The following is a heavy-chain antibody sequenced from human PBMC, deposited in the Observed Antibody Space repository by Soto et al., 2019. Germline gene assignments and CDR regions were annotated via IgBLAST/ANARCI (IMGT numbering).Heavy chain of an antibody. CDR1: GGSISSGGYY. J-gene: IGHJ1*01. D-gene: IGHD4-17*01. CDR3: ARSPGVYGGNSEYFQH. Sequence: QVQLQESGPGLVKPSQTLSLTCTVSGGSISSGGYYWSWIRQHPGKGLSWIGYIYYSGSTYYNPSLKSRVTISVDTSKNQFSLKLSSVTAADTAVYYCARSPGVYGGNSEYFQHWGQGTLVTVSS. V-gene: IGHV4-31*03. CDR2: IYYSGST.